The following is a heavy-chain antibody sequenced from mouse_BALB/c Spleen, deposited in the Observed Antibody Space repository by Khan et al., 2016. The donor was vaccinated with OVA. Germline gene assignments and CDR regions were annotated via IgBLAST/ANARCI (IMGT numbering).Heavy chain of an antibody. V-gene: IGHV3-2*02. D-gene: IGHD2-4*01. CDR2: ISYSGNI. CDR1: GYSITSEYT. Sequence: EVQLQESGPGLVKPSQSLSLTCTVTGYSITSEYTWNWIRQFPGNKLEWMGFISYSGNIRYNPSLKSRISITRDTSRNQFFLQLNSVTYDDTATYFCARKDYYDYDPFPYWGQGTLVTVSA. CDR3: ARKDYYDYDPFPY. J-gene: IGHJ3*01.